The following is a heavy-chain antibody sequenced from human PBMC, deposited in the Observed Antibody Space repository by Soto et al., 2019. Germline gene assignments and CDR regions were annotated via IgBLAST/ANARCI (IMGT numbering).Heavy chain of an antibody. CDR3: AYSSGWYHLNYFDY. V-gene: IGHV1-69*13. CDR1: GGTFSGYA. Sequence: GASVKVSCKASGGTFSGYAISWVRQAPGQGLEWMGGIIPIFGTANYAQKFQGRVTITADESTSTAYMELSSLRSEDTAVYYCAYSSGWYHLNYFDYWGQGTLVTV. J-gene: IGHJ4*02. D-gene: IGHD6-19*01. CDR2: IIPIFGTA.